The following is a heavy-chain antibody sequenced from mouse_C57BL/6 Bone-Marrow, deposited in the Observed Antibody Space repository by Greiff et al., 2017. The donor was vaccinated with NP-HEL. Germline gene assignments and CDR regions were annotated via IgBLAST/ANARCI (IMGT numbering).Heavy chain of an antibody. V-gene: IGHV1-52*01. Sequence: VKLKQPGAELVRPGSSVKLSCKASGYTFTSYWMHWVKQRPIQGLEWIGNIDPSDSETHYNQKFKDKATLTVDKSSSTAYMQLSSLTSEDSAVYYCARGRTAQAPSYWGQGTTLTVSS. CDR2: IDPSDSET. CDR3: ARGRTAQAPSY. CDR1: GYTFTSYW. D-gene: IGHD3-2*02. J-gene: IGHJ2*01.